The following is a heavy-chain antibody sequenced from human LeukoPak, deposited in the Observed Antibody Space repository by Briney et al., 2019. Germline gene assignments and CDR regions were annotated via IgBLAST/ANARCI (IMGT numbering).Heavy chain of an antibody. CDR1: GFTFSGAD. CDR3: IHYGSGSYSTDY. Sequence: PGGSLRLSCAASGFTFSGADMHWVRQASGKGLEWVGRIRTKGNRYATAYAASVKGRFTISRDDSKNTAYLQMNSLKTEDTAVYYCIHYGSGSYSTDYWGQGTLVTVSS. CDR2: IRTKGNRYAT. J-gene: IGHJ4*02. V-gene: IGHV3-73*01. D-gene: IGHD3-10*01.